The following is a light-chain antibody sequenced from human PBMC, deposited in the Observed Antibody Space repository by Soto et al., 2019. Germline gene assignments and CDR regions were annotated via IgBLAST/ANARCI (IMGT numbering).Light chain of an antibody. Sequence: IQLTQSPLYLSASVGDRVTITCRASQGISSSLAWYQQKPGKAPKLLIYAASTLQSGVPSRFSGSGSGTDFTLTISSLQPEDVATYYCQHYSLYSPWTFGQGTKVDIK. J-gene: IGKJ1*01. CDR3: QHYSLYSPWT. CDR1: QGISSS. CDR2: AAS. V-gene: IGKV1-9*01.